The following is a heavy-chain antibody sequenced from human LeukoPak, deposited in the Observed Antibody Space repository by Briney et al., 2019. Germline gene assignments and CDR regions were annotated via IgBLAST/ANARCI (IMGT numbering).Heavy chain of an antibody. CDR3: ARGPYGDYPRYYYYYGMDV. CDR1: GFTFSSYA. V-gene: IGHV3-30-3*01. Sequence: GGSLRLSCAASGFTFSSYAMHWVRQAPGKGLEWVAVISCDGSNKYYADSVKGRFTISRDNSKNTLYLQMNSLRAEDTAVYYCARGPYGDYPRYYYYYGMDVWGQGTTVTVSS. D-gene: IGHD4-17*01. CDR2: ISCDGSNK. J-gene: IGHJ6*02.